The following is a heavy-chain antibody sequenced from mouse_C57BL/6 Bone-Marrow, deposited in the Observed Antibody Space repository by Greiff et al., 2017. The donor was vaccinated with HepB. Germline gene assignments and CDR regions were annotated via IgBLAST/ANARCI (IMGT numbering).Heavy chain of an antibody. V-gene: IGHV1-85*01. CDR1: GYTFTSYD. CDR3: ARLYYDYDDY. Sequence: VMLVESGPELVKPGASVKLSCKASGYTFTSYDINWVKQRPGQGLEWIGWIYPRDGSTKYNEKFKGKATLTVDTSSSTAYMELHSLTSEDSAVYFCARLYYDYDDYWGQGTTLTVSS. D-gene: IGHD2-4*01. J-gene: IGHJ2*01. CDR2: IYPRDGST.